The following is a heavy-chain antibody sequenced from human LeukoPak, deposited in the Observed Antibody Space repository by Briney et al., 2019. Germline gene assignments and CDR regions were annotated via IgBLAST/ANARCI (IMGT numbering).Heavy chain of an antibody. J-gene: IGHJ4*02. CDR1: GFTFSSSW. V-gene: IGHV3-74*01. CDR2: INSDESIT. Sequence: GGSLRLSCAASGFTFSSSWMYWVCQAPGKGLVWVSRINSDESITTYADSVKGRFTISRDNAKNTLYLQMNSLRAEDTAVYYCARGLVPGFLDYWGQGTPVIVSS. D-gene: IGHD4-11*01. CDR3: ARGLVPGFLDY.